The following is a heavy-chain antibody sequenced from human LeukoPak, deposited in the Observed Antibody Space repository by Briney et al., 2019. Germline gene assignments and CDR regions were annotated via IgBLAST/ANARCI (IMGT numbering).Heavy chain of an antibody. CDR1: GFTFNNYW. CDR3: AREAY. J-gene: IGHJ4*02. CDR2: IKQDGSER. V-gene: IGHV3-7*01. Sequence: GGSLRLACAASGFTFNNYWMSWVRQAPGKGLEWVANIKQDGSERSYVRSGKGRFTIARDNAKNSLYLQMTSLSAEHTAVYYCAREAYWGQGTLVTVYS.